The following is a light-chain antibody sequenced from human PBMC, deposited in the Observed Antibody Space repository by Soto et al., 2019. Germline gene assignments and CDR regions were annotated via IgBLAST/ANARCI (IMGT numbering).Light chain of an antibody. CDR3: QQYNNWPWT. J-gene: IGKJ1*01. CDR2: GAS. V-gene: IGKV3-15*01. Sequence: EIVMTQSPATLSVSPGEGATLSCRASQSISSNLAWYQQKPGQAPRLLITGASTRATGIAARISGSGSGTELTLTISSLQSEDFAVYYCQQYNNWPWTFGQGTKVEIK. CDR1: QSISSN.